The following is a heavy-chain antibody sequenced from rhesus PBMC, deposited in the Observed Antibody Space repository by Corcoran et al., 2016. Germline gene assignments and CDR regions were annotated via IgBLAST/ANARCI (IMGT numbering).Heavy chain of an antibody. CDR3: ATGGNHKFDY. J-gene: IGHJ4*01. CDR2: VHPDEGEA. Sequence: EVQLVQSGAEVKKPGAPVKISCKASGYTFTDYYLHWVRQAPGKGLEWRGRVHPDEGEAIHEQKFQDRGTITADTSTDTAYMEVSSLRSEDTAVYYCATGGNHKFDYWGQGVLVTVSS. CDR1: GYTFTDYY. D-gene: IGHD4-11*01. V-gene: IGHV1-111*02.